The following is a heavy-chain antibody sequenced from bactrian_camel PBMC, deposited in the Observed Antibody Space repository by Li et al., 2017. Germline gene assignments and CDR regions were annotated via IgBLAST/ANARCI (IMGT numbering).Heavy chain of an antibody. CDR2: IRSSSDVT. J-gene: IGHJ6*01. CDR3: AARGPYCYTKLSVRDFTY. CDR1: GTAYC. Sequence: HVQLVESGGGPVQAGGSLRLSCEASGTAYCMGWFRQVVGKEREGVAGIRSSSDVTVEYADSVRGRFTISQNPAKNTVYLEMNSLKPEDTAMYYCAARGPYCYTKLSVRDFTYWGQGTQVTVS. D-gene: IGHD2*01. V-gene: IGHV3-3*01.